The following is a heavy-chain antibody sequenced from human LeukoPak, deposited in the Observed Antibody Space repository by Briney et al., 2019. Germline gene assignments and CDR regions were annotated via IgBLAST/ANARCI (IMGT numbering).Heavy chain of an antibody. J-gene: IGHJ3*02. CDR2: VSGYDGRT. D-gene: IGHD4-11*01. CDR1: GYSFASYG. Sequence: ASVKVSCKASGYSFASYGISWVRQAPGQGLKWMGWVSGYDGRTNYAHNLKGRVTVTAETSTSTVYMELRSLRSDDTAIYYCARDYYNDYEDTFDIWGQGTMVTVSS. CDR3: ARDYYNDYEDTFDI. V-gene: IGHV1-18*01.